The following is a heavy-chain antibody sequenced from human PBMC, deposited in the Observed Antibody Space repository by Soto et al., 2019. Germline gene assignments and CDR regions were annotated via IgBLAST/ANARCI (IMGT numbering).Heavy chain of an antibody. CDR3: AKERSSGWSLDY. J-gene: IGHJ4*02. D-gene: IGHD6-19*01. CDR1: GFTFSTYA. CDR2: ISGSGDST. V-gene: IGHV3-23*01. Sequence: EVQLLESGGGLVQPGGSLRLSCAASGFTFSTYAMNWVRQAPGKGLEWVSGISGSGDSTYYAGSVKGRFTVSRDNSKNTLYLQMNSLRAEDTAVFYCAKERSSGWSLDYWGQGTLVTVSS.